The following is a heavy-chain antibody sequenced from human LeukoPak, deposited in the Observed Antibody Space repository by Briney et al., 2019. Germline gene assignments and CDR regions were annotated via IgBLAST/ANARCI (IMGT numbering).Heavy chain of an antibody. V-gene: IGHV1-69*05. CDR1: GGTFSSYA. D-gene: IGHD3-10*01. J-gene: IGHJ6*03. CDR2: IIPIFGTA. Sequence: ASVKVSCKASGGTFSSYAISWVRQAPGQGLKWMGGIIPIFGTANYALKFQGRVTITTDESTSTAYMELSSLRSEDTAVYYCASARLVLSDYYYYYMDVWGKGTTVTVSS. CDR3: ASARLVLSDYYYYYMDV.